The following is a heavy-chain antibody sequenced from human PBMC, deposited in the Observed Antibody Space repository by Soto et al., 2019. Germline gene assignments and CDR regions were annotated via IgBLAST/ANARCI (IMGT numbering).Heavy chain of an antibody. CDR2: VYYTETT. Sequence: ETLSLTCRLSGASINSSDHFWGWIRQTPGKGLEWIGSVYYTETTYYNPSLKSPVTISVETSRNTFSLKVNSVTAADTGIYYCARKRVLSTNMFITSFDPWGQGTMVTVS. J-gene: IGHJ5*02. CDR3: ARKRVLSTNMFITSFDP. V-gene: IGHV4-39*01. D-gene: IGHD3-10*02. CDR1: GASINSSDHF.